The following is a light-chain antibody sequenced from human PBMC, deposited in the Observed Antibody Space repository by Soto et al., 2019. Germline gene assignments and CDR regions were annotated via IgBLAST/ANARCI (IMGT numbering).Light chain of an antibody. CDR2: GVN. CDR1: GRDIGAYDY. CDR3: SSYTTSYFYV. V-gene: IGLV2-14*01. J-gene: IGLJ1*01. Sequence: QSALTQPASVSGSPGQSITISCTGSGRDIGAYDYVSWYQQHPGKAPKLLIYGVNNRPSGVSYRFSASKSACTASLTISGLQAEDEAHYYCSSYTTSYFYVFGPGTKVTVL.